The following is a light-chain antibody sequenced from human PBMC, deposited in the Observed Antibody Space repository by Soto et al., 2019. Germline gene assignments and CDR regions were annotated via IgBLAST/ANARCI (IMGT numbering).Light chain of an antibody. CDR1: SSDVGGYNY. Sequence: QSVLTQPASVSGSPGQSITISCTGTSSDVGGYNYVSWYQQHPGKAPKLVIYEVPNRPSGVSHRFSGSKSGNTASLTIFGLQAEDEADYYCSSYTSSTPGVFGPGTKVTVL. CDR3: SSYTSSTPGV. J-gene: IGLJ1*01. CDR2: EVP. V-gene: IGLV2-14*01.